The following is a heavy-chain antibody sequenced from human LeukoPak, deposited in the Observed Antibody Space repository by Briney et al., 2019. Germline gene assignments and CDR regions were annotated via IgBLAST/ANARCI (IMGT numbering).Heavy chain of an antibody. Sequence: PSETLSLTCAVYGGSFSGHYWSWIRQPPGKGLEWIGEINHSGSTNYNPSLKSRVTISVDTSKNQFSLKLSSVTAADTAVYYCARRELGIYYFDYWGQGTLVTVSS. CDR2: INHSGST. CDR3: ARRELGIYYFDY. J-gene: IGHJ4*02. V-gene: IGHV4-34*01. CDR1: GGSFSGHY. D-gene: IGHD7-27*01.